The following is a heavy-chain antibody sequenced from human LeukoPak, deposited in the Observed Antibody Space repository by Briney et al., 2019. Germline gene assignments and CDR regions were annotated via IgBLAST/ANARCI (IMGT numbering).Heavy chain of an antibody. CDR3: ATARGYCSSTGQVGCNWFDP. J-gene: IGHJ5*02. V-gene: IGHV4-38-2*02. CDR2: IYYSGTI. D-gene: IGHD2-2*01. CDR1: GYSISSGYY. Sequence: SETLSLTCTVSGYSISSGYYWGWIRQPPGKGLEWIGSIYYSGTIYYNPSLKSRVTISGDTSKNQFSLKLSSVTAADTAVYYCATARGYCSSTGQVGCNWFDPWGQGTLVTVSS.